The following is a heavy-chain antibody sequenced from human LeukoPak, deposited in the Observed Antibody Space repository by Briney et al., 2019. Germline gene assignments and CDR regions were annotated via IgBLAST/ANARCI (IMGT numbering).Heavy chain of an antibody. J-gene: IGHJ6*04. CDR2: IYPGDSDT. D-gene: IGHD2-15*01. CDR3: ARVAAQDCSGGSCYHYGMDV. CDR1: GYSFTSYW. V-gene: IGHV5-51*01. Sequence: GESLKISCKGSGYSFTSYWIGWVRQMPGKGLEWMGIIYPGDSDTRYSPSFQGQVTISADKSISTACLQWSSLKASDTAMYYCARVAAQDCSGGSCYHYGMDVWGKGTTVTVSS.